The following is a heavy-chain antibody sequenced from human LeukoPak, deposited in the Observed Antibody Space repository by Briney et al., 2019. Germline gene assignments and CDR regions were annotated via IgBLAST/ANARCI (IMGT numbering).Heavy chain of an antibody. V-gene: IGHV3-21*01. Sequence: GGFLRLSRTASGFTFSFYMMDWGCQAPGKRLEWVSSISTSSSHIYYADSLKGRFTVSRGNAKNSLYLQMNDLRAEDTAVYYCARDDNWNDKPFDLWGPGTLVTVSS. J-gene: IGHJ4*02. CDR1: GFTFSFYM. CDR3: ARDDNWNDKPFDL. D-gene: IGHD1-20*01. CDR2: ISTSSSHI.